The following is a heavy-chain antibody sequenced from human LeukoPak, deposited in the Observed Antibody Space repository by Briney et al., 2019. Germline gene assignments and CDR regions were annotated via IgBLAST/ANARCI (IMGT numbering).Heavy chain of an antibody. V-gene: IGHV3-11*01. J-gene: IGHJ4*02. CDR1: GFTFSDFY. CDR3: ARYRSGGGGYYSGLDH. Sequence: PGGSLRLSCAASGFTFSDFYMSWIRQAPGKGLEWVSYITSAGRAIYYADSVKGRFTISRTNSKNTLYLQMNSLRAEDTAVYYCARYRSGGGGYYSGLDHWGQGTLVAVSS. D-gene: IGHD2-15*01. CDR2: ITSAGRAI.